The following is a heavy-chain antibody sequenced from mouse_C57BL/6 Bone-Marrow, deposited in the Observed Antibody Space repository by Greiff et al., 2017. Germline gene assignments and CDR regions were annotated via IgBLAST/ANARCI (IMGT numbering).Heavy chain of an antibody. CDR1: GFTFSDYG. Sequence: EVMLVESGGGLVQPGGSLKLSCAASGFTFSDYGMAWVRQAPRKGPEWVAFISNLAYSIYYADTVTGRFTISRENTKNTQYLEMSSLRSEDTAMYYCAGPHYYDSSCWFAYWGQGTLVTVSA. CDR3: AGPHYYDSSCWFAY. D-gene: IGHD1-1*01. J-gene: IGHJ3*01. V-gene: IGHV5-15*04. CDR2: ISNLAYSI.